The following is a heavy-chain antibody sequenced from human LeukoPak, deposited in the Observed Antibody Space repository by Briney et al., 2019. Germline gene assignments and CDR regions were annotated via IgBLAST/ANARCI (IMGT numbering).Heavy chain of an antibody. V-gene: IGHV1-69*04. D-gene: IGHD2-2*02. CDR1: GYTFTSYA. CDR3: ARGDCSSTSCYTDY. Sequence: GASVKVSCKASGYTFTSYAISWVRQAPGQGLEWMGRIIPILGIANYAQKFQGRVTITADKSTSTAYMELSSLRSEDTAVYYCARGDCSSTSCYTDYWGQGTLVTVSS. CDR2: IIPILGIA. J-gene: IGHJ4*02.